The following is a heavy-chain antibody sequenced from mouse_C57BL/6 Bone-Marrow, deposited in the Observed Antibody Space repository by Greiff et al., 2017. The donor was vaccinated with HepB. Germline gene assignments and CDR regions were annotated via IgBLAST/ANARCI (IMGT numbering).Heavy chain of an antibody. CDR3: ARGWDYYGSSYPFYFDY. CDR2: ISYDGSN. V-gene: IGHV3-6*01. J-gene: IGHJ2*01. D-gene: IGHD1-1*01. CDR1: GYSITSGYY. Sequence: EVQRVESGPGLVKPSQSLSLTCSVTGYSITSGYYWNWIRQFPGNKLEWMGYISYDGSNNYNPSLKNRISITRDTSKNQFFLKLNSVTTEDTATYYCARGWDYYGSSYPFYFDYWGQGTTLTVSS.